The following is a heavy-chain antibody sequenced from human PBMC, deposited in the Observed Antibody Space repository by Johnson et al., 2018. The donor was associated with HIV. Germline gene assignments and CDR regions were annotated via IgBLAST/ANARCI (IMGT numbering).Heavy chain of an antibody. CDR2: IGTAGDT. Sequence: VQLVESGGGLVQPGGSLRLSCAASGFTFSRYDMHWVRQTTRQGLEWVSAIGTAGDTYYADSVKGRFTISRDNAKNSLYLQMNSLKTEDTAVYYCTTGKDIWGQGTMVTVSS. CDR1: GFTFSRYD. CDR3: TTGKDI. J-gene: IGHJ3*02. V-gene: IGHV3-13*01.